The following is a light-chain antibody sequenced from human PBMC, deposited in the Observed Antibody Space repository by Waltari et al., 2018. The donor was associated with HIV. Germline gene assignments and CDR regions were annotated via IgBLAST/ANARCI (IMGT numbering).Light chain of an antibody. V-gene: IGLV2-14*03. CDR1: SSDVGGYNY. CDR3: SSYTSSSTVV. Sequence: QSALTQPASVSGSPGQSITISCTGTSSDVGGYNYVSWYQQHPGKAPKLMSYDVSNRPWGVSSRFSGSESGNTASLTISGLQAEDEADDYCSSYTSSSTVVFGGGTKLTVL. CDR2: DVS. J-gene: IGLJ2*01.